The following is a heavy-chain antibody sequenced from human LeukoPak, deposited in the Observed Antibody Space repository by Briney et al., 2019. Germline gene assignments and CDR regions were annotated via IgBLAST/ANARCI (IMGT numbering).Heavy chain of an antibody. CDR2: IIPIFGTA. Sequence: SVKVSCKASGGTFSSYAISWVCQAPGQGLEWMGGIIPIFGTANYAQKFQGRVTITTDESTSTAYMELSSLRSEDTAVYYCARGRWLQLGDAFDIWGQGTMVTVSS. J-gene: IGHJ3*02. CDR3: ARGRWLQLGDAFDI. V-gene: IGHV1-69*05. CDR1: GGTFSSYA. D-gene: IGHD5-24*01.